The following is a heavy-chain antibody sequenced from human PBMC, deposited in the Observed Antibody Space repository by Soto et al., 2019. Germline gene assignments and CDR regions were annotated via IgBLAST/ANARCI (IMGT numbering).Heavy chain of an antibody. CDR2: LSSSSSYI. CDR3: ARVGYSSGWLPDY. D-gene: IGHD6-19*01. V-gene: IGHV3-21*01. J-gene: IGHJ4*02. CDR1: GFTFSSYS. Sequence: EVLLVESGGGLVKPGGSLRLSCAASGFTFSSYSMMWVRQAPGKGLEWVSLLSSSSSYIYFADSLKGRFTISRDNAKNSLYLQMNSLRAEDTAVYYCARVGYSSGWLPDYWGQVTLVTVSS.